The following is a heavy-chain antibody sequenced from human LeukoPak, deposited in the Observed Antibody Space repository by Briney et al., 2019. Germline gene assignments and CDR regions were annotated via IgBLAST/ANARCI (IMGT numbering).Heavy chain of an antibody. CDR3: ARDLAASSGAGTYSSAGAGY. D-gene: IGHD3-10*01. Sequence: ASVKVSCKASGYTFTDYYMHWVRQAPEQGLEWMGWINPNSGGTNYAQNFQGRVTMTRDTSISTAYMELSSLISDDTAVYYCARDLAASSGAGTYSSAGAGYWGQGTQVTVSS. V-gene: IGHV1-2*02. J-gene: IGHJ4*02. CDR1: GYTFTDYY. CDR2: INPNSGGT.